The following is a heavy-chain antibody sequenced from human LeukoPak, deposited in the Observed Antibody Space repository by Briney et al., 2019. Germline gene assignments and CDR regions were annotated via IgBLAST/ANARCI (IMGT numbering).Heavy chain of an antibody. J-gene: IGHJ4*02. CDR3: ARGSYFDY. Sequence: GGSLRLSCAASGFTFSSYGMHWVRQAPGKGLEWVAVISYDGSNKYYADSVKGRFTISRDNAKNSLYLQMNSLRAEDTAVYYCARGSYFDYWGQGTLVTVSS. CDR1: GFTFSSYG. CDR2: ISYDGSNK. V-gene: IGHV3-30*03.